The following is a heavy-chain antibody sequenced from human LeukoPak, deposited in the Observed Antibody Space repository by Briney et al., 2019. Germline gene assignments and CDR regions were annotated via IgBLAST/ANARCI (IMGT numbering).Heavy chain of an antibody. CDR1: GFTFSSYW. D-gene: IGHD4-17*01. Sequence: GGSLRLSCAASGFTFSSYWMHWVRQGPGKGLVWVSRINSDGSSTTYADSVKGRFTISRDNAKNTLYLQMSSLRAEDTAVYYCARDPSGEYGDYFDYWGQGTLVTVSS. V-gene: IGHV3-74*01. J-gene: IGHJ4*02. CDR3: ARDPSGEYGDYFDY. CDR2: INSDGSST.